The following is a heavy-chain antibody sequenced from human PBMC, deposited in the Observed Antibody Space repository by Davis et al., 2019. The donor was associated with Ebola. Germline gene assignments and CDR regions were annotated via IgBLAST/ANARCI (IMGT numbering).Heavy chain of an antibody. CDR2: INHGGST. D-gene: IGHD1-26*01. CDR3: ARRVGAFGGDFDY. V-gene: IGHV4-34*01. CDR1: GGSFSGYS. J-gene: IGHJ4*02. Sequence: MPSETLSLTCAVYGGSFSGYSWSWIRQPPGKGLEWIGEINHGGSTNYNPSLKSRVTISVDTSKNPFSLKLSSVTAADTAVYYCARRVGAFGGDFDYWGQGTRVTVSS.